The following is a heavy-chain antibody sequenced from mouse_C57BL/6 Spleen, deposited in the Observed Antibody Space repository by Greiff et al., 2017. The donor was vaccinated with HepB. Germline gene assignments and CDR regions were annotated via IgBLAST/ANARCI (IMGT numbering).Heavy chain of an antibody. CDR2: INPYNGGT. J-gene: IGHJ2*01. CDR1: GYTFTDYY. CDR3: ARRGSNYYGSSFDY. Sequence: EVKLQQSGPVLVKPGASVKMSCKASGYTFTDYYMNWVKQSHGKSLEWIGVINPYNGGTSYNQKFKGKATLTVDKSSSTAYMELNSLTSEDSAVYYCARRGSNYYGSSFDYWGQGTTLTVSS. D-gene: IGHD1-1*01. V-gene: IGHV1-19*01.